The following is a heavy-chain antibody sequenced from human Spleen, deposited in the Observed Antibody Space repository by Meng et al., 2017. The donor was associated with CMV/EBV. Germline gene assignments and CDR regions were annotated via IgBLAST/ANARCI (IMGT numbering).Heavy chain of an antibody. V-gene: IGHV4-39*07. CDR2: IFYSGHT. D-gene: IGHD1-26*01. CDR3: AKAGLVGATVAEYFQH. CDR1: GDSISSSSYY. J-gene: IGHJ1*01. Sequence: SETLSFTCTVSGDSISSSSYYWGWIRQPPGRGLEWIGSIFYSGHTYYNPSLRGRVTISVETSKKQFSLRLSSVTAADTAVYYCAKAGLVGATVAEYFQHWGQGTLVTVSS.